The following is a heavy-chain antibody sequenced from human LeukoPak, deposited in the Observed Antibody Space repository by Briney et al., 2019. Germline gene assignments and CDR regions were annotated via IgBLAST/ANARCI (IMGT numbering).Heavy chain of an antibody. CDR1: GGSISSGPYY. V-gene: IGHV4-39*07. CDR2: FFYSAST. Sequence: PSETLSLTCTVSGGSISSGPYYWGWIRQPPGKDLEWLGTFFYSASTYYNPSLKSRVTISVDRSKNQFSLKLSSVTAADTAVYYCARDRPDYYDSSGYPEYFQHWGQGTLVTVSS. J-gene: IGHJ1*01. CDR3: ARDRPDYYDSSGYPEYFQH. D-gene: IGHD3-22*01.